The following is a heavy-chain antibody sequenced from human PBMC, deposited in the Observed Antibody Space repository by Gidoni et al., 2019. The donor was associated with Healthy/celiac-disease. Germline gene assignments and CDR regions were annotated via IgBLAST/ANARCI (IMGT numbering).Heavy chain of an antibody. CDR3: TRGRVGATRDYYYYMDV. CDR2: IRSKAYGGTT. Sequence: EVQLVESGGGLVKPGRSLRLACTASGFTLGDDAMSWFRQAPGQGLKWVGFIRSKAYGGTTEYAEYVKGRFTISRDDSKSIAYLQMNSLKTEDTAVYYCTRGRVGATRDYYYYMDVWGKGTTVTVSS. D-gene: IGHD1-26*01. CDR1: GFTLGDDA. J-gene: IGHJ6*03. V-gene: IGHV3-49*05.